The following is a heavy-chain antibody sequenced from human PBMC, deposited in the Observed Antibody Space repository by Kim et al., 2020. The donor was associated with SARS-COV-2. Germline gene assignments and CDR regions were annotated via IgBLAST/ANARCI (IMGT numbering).Heavy chain of an antibody. CDR3: ASNYVPGPGPPLWYFDL. Sequence: LKSRVTISVDTSKTQFSLKLSSVTAADTAVYYCASNYVPGPGPPLWYFDLWGRGTLVTVSS. D-gene: IGHD3-16*01. J-gene: IGHJ2*01. V-gene: IGHV4-30-2*04.